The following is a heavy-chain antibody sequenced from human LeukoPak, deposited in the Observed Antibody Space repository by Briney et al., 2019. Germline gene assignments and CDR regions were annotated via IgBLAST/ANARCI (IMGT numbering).Heavy chain of an antibody. D-gene: IGHD3-22*01. V-gene: IGHV4-31*03. Sequence: SQTLCLTCTVSGGSISSDGYYWSWIRQHPEKGLEWIGYIYCSGSTYYNPSLKSRVTISVDTSKNQFSLKLSSVTAADTAVYYCARETYDSSGYYYEAAFDIWGQGTIVTVSS. CDR2: IYCSGST. J-gene: IGHJ3*02. CDR1: GGSISSDGYY. CDR3: ARETYDSSGYYYEAAFDI.